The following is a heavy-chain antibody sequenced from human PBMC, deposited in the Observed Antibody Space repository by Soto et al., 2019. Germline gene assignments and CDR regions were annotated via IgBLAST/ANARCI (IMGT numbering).Heavy chain of an antibody. D-gene: IGHD3-22*01. Sequence: QVQLVESGGGVVQPGRSLRLSCAASGFTFSSYGMHWVRQAPGKGLEWVAVIWYDGSNKYYADSVKGRLTISRDNSKITLYLQMNSLRAEDTAVYYCARDPSYDSSGYYPTNWFDPWGQGTLVTVSS. J-gene: IGHJ5*02. CDR1: GFTFSSYG. V-gene: IGHV3-33*01. CDR3: ARDPSYDSSGYYPTNWFDP. CDR2: IWYDGSNK.